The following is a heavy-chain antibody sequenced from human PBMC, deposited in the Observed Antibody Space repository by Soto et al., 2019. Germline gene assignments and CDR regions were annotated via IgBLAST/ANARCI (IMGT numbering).Heavy chain of an antibody. CDR3: ARGRQLVSVFSQAWGMDV. CDR1: GGSISSYY. CDR2: IYYSGST. D-gene: IGHD6-6*01. Sequence: QVQLQESGPGLVKPSETLSLTCTVSGGSISSYYWSWIRQPPGKGLEWIGYIYYSGSTNDNPSLKSRVTISVDTSKHQFSLKLSSVTAADTAVYYCARGRQLVSVFSQAWGMDVWGQGTRVTVSS. J-gene: IGHJ6*02. V-gene: IGHV4-59*12.